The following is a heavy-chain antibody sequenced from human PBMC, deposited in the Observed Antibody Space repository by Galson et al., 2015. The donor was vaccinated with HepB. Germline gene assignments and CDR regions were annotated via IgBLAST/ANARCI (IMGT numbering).Heavy chain of an antibody. V-gene: IGHV1-8*01. J-gene: IGHJ3*02. Sequence: SVKVSCKASGYTFTSYDINWVRQATGQGLEWMGWMNPNSGNTGYAQKFQGRVTMTRDTSTSTVYMELSSLRSEDTAVYYCARGSPRTMIVVVIQRGAAFDIWGQGTMVTVSS. D-gene: IGHD3-22*01. CDR3: ARGSPRTMIVVVIQRGAAFDI. CDR2: MNPNSGNT. CDR1: GYTFTSYD.